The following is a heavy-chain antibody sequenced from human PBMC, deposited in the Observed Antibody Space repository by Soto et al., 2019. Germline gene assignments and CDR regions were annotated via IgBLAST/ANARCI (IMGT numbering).Heavy chain of an antibody. V-gene: IGHV3-23*01. Sequence: GGSLRLSCAASGFTFSSYAMSWVRQAPGKGLEWVSAISGSGGSTYYADSVKGRFTISRDNSKNTLYLQMNSLRAEDTAVYYCAKVSGSYYKRGLDAFDIWGQGTMVTVSS. CDR3: AKVSGSYYKRGLDAFDI. CDR1: GFTFSSYA. CDR2: ISGSGGST. J-gene: IGHJ3*02. D-gene: IGHD3-10*01.